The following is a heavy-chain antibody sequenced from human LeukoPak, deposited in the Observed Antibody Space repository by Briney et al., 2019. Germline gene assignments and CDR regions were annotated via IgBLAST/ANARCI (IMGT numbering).Heavy chain of an antibody. CDR3: ARYSGSYGVVN. V-gene: IGHV3-7*04. D-gene: IGHD1-26*01. J-gene: IGHJ4*02. CDR1: GFTFSTYW. CDR2: IKEDGSAK. Sequence: GGSLRLSCAASGFTFSTYWMSWVRQAPGKGLEWVANIKEDGSAKHYVDSVRGRFTISRDNAKNSLYLQMDTLRAEDTAVYYCARYSGSYGVVNWGRGTLVTVPS.